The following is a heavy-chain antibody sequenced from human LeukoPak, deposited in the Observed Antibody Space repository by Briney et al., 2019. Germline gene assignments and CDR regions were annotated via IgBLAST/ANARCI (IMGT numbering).Heavy chain of an antibody. CDR3: ARDYDILTGYGFDP. J-gene: IGHJ5*02. V-gene: IGHV7-4-1*02. CDR1: GYTFTSYA. CDR2: INTNTGNP. Sequence: ASVKVSCKASGYTFTSYAMNWVRQAPGQGLEWMGWINTNTGNPTYAQGFTGWFVFSLDTSVSTAYLQISSLKAEDTAVYYCARDYDILTGYGFDPWGQGTLVTVSS. D-gene: IGHD3-9*01.